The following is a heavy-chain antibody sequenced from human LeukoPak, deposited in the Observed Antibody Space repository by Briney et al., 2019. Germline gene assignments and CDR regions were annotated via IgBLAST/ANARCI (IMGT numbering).Heavy chain of an antibody. CDR1: GGSISSYY. CDR3: ARGKQQLSLDAFDI. Sequence: ASETLSLTCTVSGGSISSYYWNWIRQPPGKGLEWIGYIYYSGSTKYNPSLKSRVTISVDTSKNQFSLKLSSVTAADTAVYYCARGKQQLSLDAFDIWGQGTMVTVSS. V-gene: IGHV4-59*01. CDR2: IYYSGST. D-gene: IGHD6-13*01. J-gene: IGHJ3*02.